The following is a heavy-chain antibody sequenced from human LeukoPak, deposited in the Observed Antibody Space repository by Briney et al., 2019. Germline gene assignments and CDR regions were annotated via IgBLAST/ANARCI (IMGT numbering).Heavy chain of an antibody. D-gene: IGHD1-26*01. Sequence: GESLKISCKGSGYSFTSYWIGWGRRMPGKGLEWMGIIYPGDSDTRYSPSFQGQVTISADKSISTAYLQWSSLKASDTAIYYCARQELTDYNWFDPWGQGTLVTVSS. J-gene: IGHJ5*02. V-gene: IGHV5-51*01. CDR1: GYSFTSYW. CDR2: IYPGDSDT. CDR3: ARQELTDYNWFDP.